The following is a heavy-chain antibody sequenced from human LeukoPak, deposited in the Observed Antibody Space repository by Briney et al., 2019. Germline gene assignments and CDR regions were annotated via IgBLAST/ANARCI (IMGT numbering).Heavy chain of an antibody. CDR2: INPNSGGT. CDR3: ARSERAAPSFVDP. V-gene: IGHV1-2*02. D-gene: IGHD6-6*01. Sequence: GASVKVSCKASGYTFTGYYMHWVRQAPGQGLEWMGWINPNSGGTNYAQKFQGRVTMTRDTSISAAYMELSSLRSEDTAVYYCARSERAAPSFVDPWGQGTLVTVSS. J-gene: IGHJ5*02. CDR1: GYTFTGYY.